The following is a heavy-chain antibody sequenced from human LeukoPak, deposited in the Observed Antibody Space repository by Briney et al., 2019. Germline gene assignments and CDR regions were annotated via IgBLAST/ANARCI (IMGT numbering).Heavy chain of an antibody. CDR2: INSDGSST. CDR3: ARDMYFRRDSWYNVRSFDT. CDR1: GFTFSSYW. D-gene: IGHD6-13*01. J-gene: IGHJ4*02. V-gene: IGHV3-74*01. Sequence: GGSLRLSCEASGFTFSSYWMTWVRQAPGEGLVWVSRINSDGSSTTYADSVKGRFTISRDNAKNTLYLQMNSLRVEDTAVYFCARDMYFRRDSWYNVRSFDTWGQGSLVTVSS.